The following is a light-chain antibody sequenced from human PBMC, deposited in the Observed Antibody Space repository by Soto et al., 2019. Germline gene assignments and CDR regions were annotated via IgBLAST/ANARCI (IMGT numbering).Light chain of an antibody. CDR2: AAS. Sequence: DIQMTQSPSTLSASVGDRVTITCRASQSISSWLAWYLQKPGKAPKLLIYAASNLQSGVPSRFSGSGSGTDFTLTISSLQPEDFATYFCQQSYSTPPWTFGQGTKVDNK. CDR3: QQSYSTPPWT. J-gene: IGKJ1*01. CDR1: QSISSW. V-gene: IGKV1-39*01.